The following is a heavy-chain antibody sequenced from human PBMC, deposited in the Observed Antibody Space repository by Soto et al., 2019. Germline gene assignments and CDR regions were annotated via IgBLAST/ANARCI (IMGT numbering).Heavy chain of an antibody. CDR3: VRGRRTCTTDQCYSDFDY. CDR2: IYYSGIT. CDR1: GGSISSADYY. Sequence: TLSLTCTVSGGSISSADYYWSWIRQPPGKGLEWIAYIYYSGITYYNPSLKSRLTISLDTSKNQFSLKLTSVTAADTAVYFCVRGRRTCTTDQCYSDFDYWGQGSLVTVSS. V-gene: IGHV4-30-4*01. D-gene: IGHD2-21*01. J-gene: IGHJ4*02.